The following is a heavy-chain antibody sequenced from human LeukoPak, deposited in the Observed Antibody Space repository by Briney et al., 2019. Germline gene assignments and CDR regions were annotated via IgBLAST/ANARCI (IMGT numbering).Heavy chain of an antibody. V-gene: IGHV1-2*02. CDR1: GYTFTGYY. J-gene: IGHJ4*02. Sequence: GASVKVSCKASGYTFTGYYMHWVRQAPGQGLEWMGWINPNSGGTNYAQKFQGRVTMTRDTSISTAYMELSRLRSDDTAVYYCARVNTHSRYGDYHYWGQGTLVTVSS. CDR2: INPNSGGT. D-gene: IGHD4-17*01. CDR3: ARVNTHSRYGDYHY.